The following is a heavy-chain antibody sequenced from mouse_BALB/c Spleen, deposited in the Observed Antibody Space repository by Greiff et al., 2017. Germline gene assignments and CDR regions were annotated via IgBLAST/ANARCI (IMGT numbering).Heavy chain of an antibody. CDR3: ARNRGNPFAY. Sequence: QVQLQQSGAELVRPGSSVKISCKASGYAFSSYWMNWVKQRPGQGLEWIGQIYPGDGDTNYNGKFKGKATLTADKSSSTAYMQLSSLTSEDSAVYFCARNRGNPFAYWGQGTLVTVSA. D-gene: IGHD2-1*01. CDR2: IYPGDGDT. J-gene: IGHJ3*01. V-gene: IGHV1-80*01. CDR1: GYAFSSYW.